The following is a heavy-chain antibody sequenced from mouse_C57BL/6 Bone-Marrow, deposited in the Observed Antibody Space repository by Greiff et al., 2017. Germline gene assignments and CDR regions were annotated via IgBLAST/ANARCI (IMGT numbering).Heavy chain of an antibody. CDR3: ASEGIFYGGSPFDY. Sequence: VQLQQPGAELVKPGASVKLSCKASGYTFTSYWMHWVKQRPGQGLEWIGMIHPNSGSTNYNEKFKSKATLTVDKSSSTAYMQLSSLTSEDSAVYYCASEGIFYGGSPFDYWGQGTTLTVSS. D-gene: IGHD1-1*01. J-gene: IGHJ2*01. CDR1: GYTFTSYW. CDR2: IHPNSGST. V-gene: IGHV1-64*01.